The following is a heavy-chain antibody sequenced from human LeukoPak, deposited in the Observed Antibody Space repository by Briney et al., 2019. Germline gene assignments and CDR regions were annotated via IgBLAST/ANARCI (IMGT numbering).Heavy chain of an antibody. V-gene: IGHV3-15*01. CDR1: GFTFSNAW. J-gene: IGHJ4*02. D-gene: IGHD6-19*01. Sequence: GGSLRLSCAASGFTFSNAWMSWVRQAPGKGREWVGRIKSKTDGGTTDYAAPVKGRFTISRDDSKNTLYLQMNSLRSEDTAVYYCARETQYSSGWSDFDYWGQGTLVTVSS. CDR3: ARETQYSSGWSDFDY. CDR2: IKSKTDGGTT.